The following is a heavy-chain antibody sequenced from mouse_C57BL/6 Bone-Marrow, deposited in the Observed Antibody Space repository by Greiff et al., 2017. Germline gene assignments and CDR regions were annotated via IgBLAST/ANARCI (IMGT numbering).Heavy chain of an antibody. Sequence: EVQLQESGGGLVQPGGSMKLSCVASGFTFSNYWMNWVRQSPETGLEWVAQIRLKSDNYATHYAESVKGRFTISRDDSKSSVYLQMNNLRAEDTGIYYCTARWSGYWGQGTTLTVSS. J-gene: IGHJ2*01. D-gene: IGHD1-1*02. CDR3: TARWSGY. CDR1: GFTFSNYW. CDR2: IRLKSDNYAT. V-gene: IGHV6-3*01.